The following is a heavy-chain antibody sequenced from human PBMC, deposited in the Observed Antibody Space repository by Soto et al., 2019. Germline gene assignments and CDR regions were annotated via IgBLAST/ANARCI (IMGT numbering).Heavy chain of an antibody. J-gene: IGHJ2*01. CDR2: ISGSGGST. CDR1: GFTFSSYA. Sequence: EVQLLESGGGLVQPGGSLRLSCAASGFTFSSYAMSWVRQAPGKGLEWVSAISGSGGSTYYADSVKGRFTISRDNSXNXLXXQMNSLRAEDTAVYYCAKDLHYYYGSGSYYWYFDLWGRGTLVTVSS. D-gene: IGHD3-10*01. CDR3: AKDLHYYYGSGSYYWYFDL. V-gene: IGHV3-23*01.